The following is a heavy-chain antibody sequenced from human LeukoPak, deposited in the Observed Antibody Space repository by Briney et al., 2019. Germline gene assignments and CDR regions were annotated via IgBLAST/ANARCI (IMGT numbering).Heavy chain of an antibody. J-gene: IGHJ2*01. CDR1: GFTFNDYA. Sequence: GRSLRLSCAASGFTFNDYAIHWVRQVPGKGLDWVSGISWNSGSIGYADSVKGRFTISRDNAKNFLYLQMNSLRAEDTALYYCAKGYSDYGQDRHFDLWAVAPWSLSPQ. CDR2: ISWNSGSI. CDR3: AKGYSDYGQDRHFDL. V-gene: IGHV3-9*01. D-gene: IGHD4/OR15-4a*01.